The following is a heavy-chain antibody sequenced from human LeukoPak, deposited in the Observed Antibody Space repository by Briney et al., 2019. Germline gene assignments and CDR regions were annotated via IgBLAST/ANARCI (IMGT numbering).Heavy chain of an antibody. D-gene: IGHD5-12*01. CDR1: GFTFSSYG. CDR3: AKISGYDY. V-gene: IGHV3-30*18. J-gene: IGHJ4*02. CDR2: ISYDGSNK. Sequence: PGGSLRLSCAASGFTFSSYGMHWVRQAPGKGLEWVAVISYDGSNKYYAGSVKGRFTISRDNSKNTLYLQMNSLGAEDTAVYYCAKISGYDYWGQGTLVTVSS.